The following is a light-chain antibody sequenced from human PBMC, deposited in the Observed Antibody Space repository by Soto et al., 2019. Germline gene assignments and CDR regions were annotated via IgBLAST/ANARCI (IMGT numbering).Light chain of an antibody. CDR2: DVS. Sequence: QSALTQPRSVSGSPGQSLTISCTGTSSDVGGYNYVSWYQQHPGKAPKLMIYDVSKRPSGVPDRFSGSKSGNTASLTISGLQAGDEADYYCCSYAGSYTVFGGGTKLTVL. J-gene: IGLJ2*01. CDR1: SSDVGGYNY. V-gene: IGLV2-11*01. CDR3: CSYAGSYTV.